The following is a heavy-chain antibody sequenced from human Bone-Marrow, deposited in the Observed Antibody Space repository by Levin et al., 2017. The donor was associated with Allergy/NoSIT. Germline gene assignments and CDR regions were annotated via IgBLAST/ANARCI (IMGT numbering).Heavy chain of an antibody. Sequence: ASVKVSCKTSGYTFAGFYIHWVRQAPGQGLEWMGWIDPNRGGTNHAQKFQGRVTVTRDTSTNIAYMELRSLTSDDTSVYYCARGETKMDRGVITPSWFDPWGQGTLVTVSS. D-gene: IGHD3-10*01. V-gene: IGHV1-2*02. CDR2: IDPNRGGT. J-gene: IGHJ5*02. CDR1: GYTFAGFY. CDR3: ARGETKMDRGVITPSWFDP.